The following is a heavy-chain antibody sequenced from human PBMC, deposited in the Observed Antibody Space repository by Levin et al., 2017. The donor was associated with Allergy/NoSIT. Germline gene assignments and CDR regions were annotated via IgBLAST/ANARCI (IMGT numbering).Heavy chain of an antibody. V-gene: IGHV3-30*18. D-gene: IGHD6-19*01. J-gene: IGHJ3*02. Sequence: GGSLRLSCAASGFTFSSYGMHWVRQAPGKGLEWVAVISYDGSNKYYADSVKGRFTISRDNSKNTLYLQMNSLRAEDTAVYYCAKGNQQWLVRDDAFDIWGQGTMVTVSS. CDR2: ISYDGSNK. CDR1: GFTFSSYG. CDR3: AKGNQQWLVRDDAFDI.